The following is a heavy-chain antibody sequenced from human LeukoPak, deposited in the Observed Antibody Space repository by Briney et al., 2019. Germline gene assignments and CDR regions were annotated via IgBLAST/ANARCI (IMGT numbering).Heavy chain of an antibody. D-gene: IGHD1-26*01. V-gene: IGHV2-26*01. J-gene: IGHJ4*02. CDR2: SFSNDKE. Sequence: SGPVLVKPTETLTLTCTVSGFSLHTPRLGVSWIRQPPGKALEWLAHSFSNDKESYSTSLKSRLTISKDTSKSQVVLTMTNMDPADAATYYCVRIVGAVGPDYWGQGALVTVSS. CDR1: GFSLHTPRLG. CDR3: VRIVGAVGPDY.